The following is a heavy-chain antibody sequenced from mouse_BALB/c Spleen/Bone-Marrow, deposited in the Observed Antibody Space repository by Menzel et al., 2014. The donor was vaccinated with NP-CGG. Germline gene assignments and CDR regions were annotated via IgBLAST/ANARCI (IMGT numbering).Heavy chain of an antibody. D-gene: IGHD2-2*01. CDR3: TRSGTSWLRRSWYFDV. CDR2: INPSNGGT. V-gene: IGHV1S81*02. Sequence: QVQLKQSGAELVKPGASVKLSCKASGYTFTSYYMYWVKQRPGQGLGWIGEINPSNGGTNFNEKFKSKATLTVDKSSSTAYMQLSSLTSEDSAVYYCTRSGTSWLRRSWYFDVWGAGTTVTVSS. CDR1: GYTFTSYY. J-gene: IGHJ1*01.